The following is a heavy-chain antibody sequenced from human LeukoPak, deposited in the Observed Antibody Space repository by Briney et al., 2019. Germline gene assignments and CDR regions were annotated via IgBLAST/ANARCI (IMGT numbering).Heavy chain of an antibody. Sequence: ASVKVSCKASGYTFTGYYMHWVRQAPGQRLEWMGWINPNSGGTNYEQKFQGRVTMTRDTSISTAYMELSRLRSDDTAVYYCATSTDDYGDYDAFDIWGQGTMVTVSS. V-gene: IGHV1-2*02. J-gene: IGHJ3*02. D-gene: IGHD4-17*01. CDR2: INPNSGGT. CDR1: GYTFTGYY. CDR3: ATSTDDYGDYDAFDI.